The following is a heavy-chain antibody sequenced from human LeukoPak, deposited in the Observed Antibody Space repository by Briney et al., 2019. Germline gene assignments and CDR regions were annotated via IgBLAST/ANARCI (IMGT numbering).Heavy chain of an antibody. CDR1: GFTFSSYW. CDR3: ARGLYNRNY. V-gene: IGHV3-7*01. CDR2: IKQDGSEK. Sequence: GGSLRLSCAASGFTFSSYWMSWVRQAPGRGLESVANIKQDGSEKYYVDSVKGRFAISRDNAKNSLYLQMNSLRAEDTAVYYCARGLYNRNYWGQGTLVTVSS. J-gene: IGHJ4*02. D-gene: IGHD1-14*01.